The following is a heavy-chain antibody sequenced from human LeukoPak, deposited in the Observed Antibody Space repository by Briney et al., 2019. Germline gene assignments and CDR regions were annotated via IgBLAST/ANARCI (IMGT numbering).Heavy chain of an antibody. V-gene: IGHV4-39*01. J-gene: IGHJ4*02. CDR1: GGSISSSSYY. CDR2: IHYSGST. CDR3: ATSGSYYRAPDY. D-gene: IGHD3-10*01. Sequence: SETLSLTCTVSGGSISSSSYYWGWIRQPPGKGLEWIGSIHYSGSTYYNPSLKSRVTMSVDTSKNQFSLRLSSVTAADTAVYYCATSGSYYRAPDYWGQGTLVTVSA.